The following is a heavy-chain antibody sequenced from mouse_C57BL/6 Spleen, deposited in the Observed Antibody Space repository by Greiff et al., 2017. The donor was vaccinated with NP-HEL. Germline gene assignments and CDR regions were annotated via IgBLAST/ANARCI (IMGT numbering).Heavy chain of an antibody. CDR1: GFNIKDYY. V-gene: IGHV14-2*01. CDR3: ARDSNYGWYFDV. Sequence: EVQLQQSGAELVKPGASVKLSCTASGFNIKDYYMHWVKQRTEQGLEWIGRIDPEDGETKSAPKFQGKATITADTSSNTAYLQLSSLTSEDTAVYYCARDSNYGWYFDVWGTGTTVTVSS. J-gene: IGHJ1*03. CDR2: IDPEDGET. D-gene: IGHD2-5*01.